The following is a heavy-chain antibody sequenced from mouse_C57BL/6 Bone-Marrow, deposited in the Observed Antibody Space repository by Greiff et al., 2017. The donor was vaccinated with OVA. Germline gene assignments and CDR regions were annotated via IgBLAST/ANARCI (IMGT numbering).Heavy chain of an antibody. CDR1: GYSFTGYF. CDR3: ARIYPPYYAMDD. CDR2: LNPYNGDT. J-gene: IGHJ4*01. V-gene: IGHV1-20*01. Sequence: VQLQQSGPELVKPGDSVKISCKASGYSFTGYFMNWVMQSHGKSLEWIGRLNPYNGDTFSNQKFKGKATLTVDKSSSTAHMELRSLTSEDSAVYYCARIYPPYYAMDDWGQGTSVTVAS.